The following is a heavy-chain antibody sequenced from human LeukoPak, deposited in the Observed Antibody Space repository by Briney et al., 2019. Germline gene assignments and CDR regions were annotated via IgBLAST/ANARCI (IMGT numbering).Heavy chain of an antibody. V-gene: IGHV1-2*02. Sequence: ASVKVSCKASGYTFTSYGISWVRQAPGQGLEWMGWINPNSGGTNYAQKFQGRVTMTRDTSISTAYMELSRLRSDDTAVYYCAREIVVVTANFDYWGQGTLVTVSS. D-gene: IGHD2-21*02. CDR1: GYTFTSYG. J-gene: IGHJ4*02. CDR2: INPNSGGT. CDR3: AREIVVVTANFDY.